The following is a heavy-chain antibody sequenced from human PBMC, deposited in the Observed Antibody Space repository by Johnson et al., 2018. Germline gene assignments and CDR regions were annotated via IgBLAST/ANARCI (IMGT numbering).Heavy chain of an antibody. CDR2: IWYDGSIK. CDR3: ARDQVSSGGTPFMDV. V-gene: IGHV3-33*01. Sequence: VQLVESGGGAVQPGRSLRLSCAASGFTFRSYGMHWVRQAPGKGLGWVALIWYDGSIKKYADSVKGRFTISRDNSKNTLYLQMNSLRAEDTAVYYCARDQVSSGGTPFMDVWGQGTTVTVSS. CDR1: GFTFRSYG. J-gene: IGHJ6*02. D-gene: IGHD2-15*01.